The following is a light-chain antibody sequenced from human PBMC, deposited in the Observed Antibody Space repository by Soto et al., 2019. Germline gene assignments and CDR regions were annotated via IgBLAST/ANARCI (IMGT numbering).Light chain of an antibody. Sequence: QSVLTQPASVSGSPGQSITISCTGTSSDVGGYNYVSWYQHHPGKAPKLMIYGVSNRPSGISNRFSGSKSGSTASLTISGLQAEDEADYYCGSFKSGSTYVFGTGTKVTVL. CDR1: SSDVGGYNY. V-gene: IGLV2-14*01. J-gene: IGLJ1*01. CDR3: GSFKSGSTYV. CDR2: GVS.